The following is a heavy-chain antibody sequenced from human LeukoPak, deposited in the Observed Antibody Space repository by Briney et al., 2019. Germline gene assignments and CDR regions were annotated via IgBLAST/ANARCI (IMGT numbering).Heavy chain of an antibody. CDR1: GYSISSGYY. CDR3: ARHLKGHDAFDI. V-gene: IGHV4-38-2*01. J-gene: IGHJ3*02. Sequence: PSETLSLTCAVSGYSISSGYYWGWIRQPPGKGLEWIGSIYHSGSTYYNPSLKRRFPISVDTSKNQFSLKLSSVTAADTAVYYCARHLKGHDAFDIWGQGTMVTVSS. CDR2: IYHSGST.